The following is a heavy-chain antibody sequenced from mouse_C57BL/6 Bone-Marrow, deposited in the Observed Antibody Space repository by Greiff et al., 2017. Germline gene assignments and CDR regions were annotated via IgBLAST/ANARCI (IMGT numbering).Heavy chain of an antibody. CDR2: IDPENGDT. J-gene: IGHJ1*03. V-gene: IGHV14-4*01. CDR1: GFNIKDDY. D-gene: IGHD1-1*01. Sequence: VQLKQSGAELVRPGASVKLSCTASGFNIKDDYMHWVKQRPEQGLEWIGWIDPENGDTEYASKFQGKATITADTSSKTAYLQLSSLTSEDTAVYYCTTRGYYGSSSLYWYFDVWGTGTTVTVSS. CDR3: TTRGYYGSSSLYWYFDV.